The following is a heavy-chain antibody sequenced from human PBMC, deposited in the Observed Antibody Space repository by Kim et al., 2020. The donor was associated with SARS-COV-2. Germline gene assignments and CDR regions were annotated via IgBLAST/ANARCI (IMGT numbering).Heavy chain of an antibody. V-gene: IGHV3-66*01. Sequence: GGSLRLSCAASGFTVSSNYMSWVRQAPGKGLEWVSVIYSGGSTYYADSVKGRFTISRDNSKNTLYLQMNSLRAEDTAVYYCASEWFDYTYYYGMDVWGEGTTVNVSS. CDR2: IYSGGST. CDR3: ASEWFDYTYYYGMDV. D-gene: IGHD3-10*01. J-gene: IGHJ6*04. CDR1: GFTVSSNY.